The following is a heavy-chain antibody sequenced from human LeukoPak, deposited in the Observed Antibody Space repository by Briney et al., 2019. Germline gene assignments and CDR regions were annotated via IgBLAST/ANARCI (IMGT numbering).Heavy chain of an antibody. Sequence: PGGSLRLSCATSGLTYGIHWVRQAPGKGLEWVSFVQNNGNDKYYADSVKGRFSVSRDSSKSTVYLQMNSLGVEDTAVYYCATDFWLYNSHATWGQGTLVTVSS. J-gene: IGHJ4*02. CDR3: ATDFWLYNSHAT. CDR1: GLTYG. V-gene: IGHV3-30*02. D-gene: IGHD5-24*01. CDR2: VQNNGNDK.